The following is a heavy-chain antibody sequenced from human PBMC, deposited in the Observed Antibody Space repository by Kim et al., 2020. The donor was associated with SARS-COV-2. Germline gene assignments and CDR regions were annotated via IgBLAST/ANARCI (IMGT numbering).Heavy chain of an antibody. V-gene: IGHV4-59*08. CDR2: SHYSGNT. CDR3: AGGTPSNWDDPYYYMDV. J-gene: IGHJ6*03. Sequence: SETLSLTCTVSGGSISDYFWSWIRQPPGKGLEWIGYSHYSGNTNYNPSLKSRITISVDTSKNQFSLKLSSVTAADTAVYYCAGGTPSNWDDPYYYMDVWGKGTTVTVSS. CDR1: GGSISDYF. D-gene: IGHD1-1*01.